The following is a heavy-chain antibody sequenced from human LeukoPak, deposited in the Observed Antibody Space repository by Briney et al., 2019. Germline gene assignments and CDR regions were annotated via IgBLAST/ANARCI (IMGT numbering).Heavy chain of an antibody. V-gene: IGHV1-18*01. CDR2: ITPYNGNT. CDR3: ARVSNYDILTGER. Sequence: WITPYNGNTNYAQKLQGRLTMTTEKATSTAYMELRSLRSDDTAVYYCARVSNYDILTGERWGQGTLVTVSS. D-gene: IGHD3-9*01. J-gene: IGHJ4*02.